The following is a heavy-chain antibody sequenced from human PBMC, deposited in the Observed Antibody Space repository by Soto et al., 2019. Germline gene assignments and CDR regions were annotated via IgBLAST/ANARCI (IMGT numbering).Heavy chain of an antibody. D-gene: IGHD2-15*01. CDR2: IKEDGSEK. CDR3: ARGGIGYCSGGTCFYTAFDI. CDR1: GFTFSSYW. V-gene: IGHV3-7*01. J-gene: IGHJ3*02. Sequence: EVQLVEAGGGLVQPGGSLRLSCAASGFTFSSYWMSWVRQAPGKGLEWLANIKEDGSEKYYVDSLKGRFTISRDNAKNSLYVQNNSLRVEDTAVYYCARGGIGYCSGGTCFYTAFDIWGQGSMVTVSS.